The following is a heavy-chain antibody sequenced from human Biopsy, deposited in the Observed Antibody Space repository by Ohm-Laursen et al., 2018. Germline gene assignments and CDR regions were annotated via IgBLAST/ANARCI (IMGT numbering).Heavy chain of an antibody. V-gene: IGHV4-34*01. J-gene: IGHJ4*02. CDR1: SGSISGNY. CDR3: ARARAYSDFWGGPKDY. Sequence: SETLSLTCAVSSGSISGNYWGWIRQPPGKGLEWMGEINHTGSTKYNPSLMSRVTILIDTSNSQFSLKLTSVTAADTAVYFCARARAYSDFWGGPKDYWGQGILVTVSS. CDR2: INHTGST. D-gene: IGHD3-3*01.